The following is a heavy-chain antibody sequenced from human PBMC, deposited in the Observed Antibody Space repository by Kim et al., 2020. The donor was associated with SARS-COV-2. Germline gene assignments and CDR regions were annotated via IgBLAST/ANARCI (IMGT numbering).Heavy chain of an antibody. CDR2: TYYRSKWSN. Sequence: SQTLSLSCAISGDSVSSNSATWHWIRQSPSRGLEWLGRTYYRSKWSNDYAVSVKSRITINPDTSKNQFSLQLNSVTPDDTVVYYCASRAATGALDVWGQGTTVTVSS. J-gene: IGHJ6*02. V-gene: IGHV6-1*01. D-gene: IGHD1-1*01. CDR1: GDSVSSNSAT. CDR3: ASRAATGALDV.